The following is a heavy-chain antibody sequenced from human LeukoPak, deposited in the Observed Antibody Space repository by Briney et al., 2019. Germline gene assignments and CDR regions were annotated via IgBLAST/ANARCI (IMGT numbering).Heavy chain of an antibody. D-gene: IGHD3-9*01. CDR2: IYYSGST. CDR3: ARVGLRYFDPDWFDP. CDR1: GGSISSGDYY. J-gene: IGHJ5*02. V-gene: IGHV4-30-4*01. Sequence: PSQTLSLTCTVSGGSISSGDYYWSWIRQPPGKGLEWIGYIYYSGSTYYSPSLKSRVTISVDTSKNQFSLKLSSVTAADTAVYYCARVGLRYFDPDWFDPWGQGTLVTVSS.